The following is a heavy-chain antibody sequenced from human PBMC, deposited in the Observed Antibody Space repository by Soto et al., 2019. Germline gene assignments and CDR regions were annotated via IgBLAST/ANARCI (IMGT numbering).Heavy chain of an antibody. D-gene: IGHD5-18*01. J-gene: IGHJ4*02. Sequence: ASVKVSCKASGFTFTSSAMQWVRQARGQRLEWIGWIVVGSGNTNYAQKFQERVTITRDMSTSTAYMELSSLRSEDTAVYYCAATESWIQLWYDFDYWGQGTLVTVSS. CDR2: IVVGSGNT. CDR1: GFTFTSSA. CDR3: AATESWIQLWYDFDY. V-gene: IGHV1-58*02.